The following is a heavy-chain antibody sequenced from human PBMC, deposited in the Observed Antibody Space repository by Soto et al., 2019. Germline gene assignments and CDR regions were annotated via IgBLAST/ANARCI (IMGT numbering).Heavy chain of an antibody. CDR1: GFSFSAYG. Sequence: QVELVESGGGVVQPGRSLRLSCEASGFSFSAYGMHWVRQAPGKGLEWVAAISHDGNDRYYADSVKGRFTISRDNSKNTLYLKKNSLRSEDGAIYYGPKGTAVPYQWFDPWGQGTLVTVSS. D-gene: IGHD6-19*01. J-gene: IGHJ5*02. V-gene: IGHV3-30*18. CDR2: ISHDGNDR. CDR3: PKGTAVPYQWFDP.